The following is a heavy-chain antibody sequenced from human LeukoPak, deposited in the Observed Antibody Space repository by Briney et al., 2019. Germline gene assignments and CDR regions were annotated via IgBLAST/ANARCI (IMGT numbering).Heavy chain of an antibody. V-gene: IGHV3-23*01. CDR2: ISGSGGST. CDR3: ANEDIVVVPAAQIRVY. J-gene: IGHJ4*02. D-gene: IGHD2-2*01. Sequence: GGSLRLSCAASGFTFSSYAMSWVRQAPGKGLEWVSAISGSGGSTYYADSVKGRFTISRDNSKNTLYLQMNSLRAEDTAVYYCANEDIVVVPAAQIRVYWGQGTLVTVSS. CDR1: GFTFSSYA.